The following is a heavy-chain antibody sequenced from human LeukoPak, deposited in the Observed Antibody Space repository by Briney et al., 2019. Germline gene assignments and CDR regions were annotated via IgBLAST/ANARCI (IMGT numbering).Heavy chain of an antibody. J-gene: IGHJ3*02. V-gene: IGHV3-7*01. CDR3: ARDPFFGSLDI. D-gene: IGHD2/OR15-2a*01. Sequence: GGSLRLSCAASGFPFSSSWMTWVRQAPGKGLEWLAIINEDGSKWTYVDSVKGRFTISRDNARTSLHLQMNNLRVEDTALYYCARDPFFGSLDIWGRGTMVTVSS. CDR2: INEDGSKW. CDR1: GFPFSSSW.